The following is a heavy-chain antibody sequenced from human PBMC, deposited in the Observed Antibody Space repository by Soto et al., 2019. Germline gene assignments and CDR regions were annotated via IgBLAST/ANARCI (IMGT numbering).Heavy chain of an antibody. CDR1: GFTFGKSV. CDR3: TKASSDRNHMEV. V-gene: IGHV3-23*01. Sequence: PGGSLRLSCAASGFTFGKSVMRWVRQTPGKGLEWVSTITETGADTYYTDSVKGRFTISRDNSKNTLYLQMTTLRAEDTALYYCTKASSDRNHMEVWGPGTTVTVSS. J-gene: IGHJ6*02. CDR2: ITETGADT.